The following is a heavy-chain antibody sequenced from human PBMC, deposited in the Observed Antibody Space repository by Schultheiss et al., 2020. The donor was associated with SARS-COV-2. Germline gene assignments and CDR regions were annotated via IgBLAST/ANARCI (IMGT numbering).Heavy chain of an antibody. Sequence: SETLSLTCTVSGGSVTSGSYYWSWIRQPPGKGLEWIGYSHYSGSTNHNPSLKSRVTISADTSKSHFSLSLNSGTAADTAVYYCAREDTAMVSWGQGTLVTVSS. CDR3: AREDTAMVS. CDR1: GGSVTSGSYY. CDR2: SHYSGST. D-gene: IGHD5-18*01. V-gene: IGHV4-61*03. J-gene: IGHJ4*02.